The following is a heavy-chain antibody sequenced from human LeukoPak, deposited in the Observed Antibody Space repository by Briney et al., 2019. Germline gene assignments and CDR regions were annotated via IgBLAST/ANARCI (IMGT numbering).Heavy chain of an antibody. CDR1: GFTFSSYA. J-gene: IGHJ4*02. CDR2: ISGSGGST. D-gene: IGHD4-11*01. CDR3: AKVARSKTTVTTYFDY. V-gene: IGHV3-23*01. Sequence: GGSLRLSCAASGFTFSSYAMRWARQAPGKGLEWVSAISGSGGSTYYADSVKGRFTISRDNSKNTLYLQMNSLRAEDTAVYYCAKVARSKTTVTTYFDYWGQGTLVTVSS.